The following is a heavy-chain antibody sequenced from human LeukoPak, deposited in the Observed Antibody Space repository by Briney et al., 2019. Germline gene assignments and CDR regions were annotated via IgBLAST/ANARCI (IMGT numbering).Heavy chain of an antibody. V-gene: IGHV3-48*03. CDR3: AKASAMIVVVSKHFDY. J-gene: IGHJ4*02. CDR2: ISSSGSSI. Sequence: GGSLRLSCAASGFTFSSYEMNWVRQAPGKGLEWVSYISSSGSSIYYADSVKGRFTISRENSKNTLYLQMNSLRAEDTAVYYCAKASAMIVVVSKHFDYWGQGTLVTVSS. D-gene: IGHD3-22*01. CDR1: GFTFSSYE.